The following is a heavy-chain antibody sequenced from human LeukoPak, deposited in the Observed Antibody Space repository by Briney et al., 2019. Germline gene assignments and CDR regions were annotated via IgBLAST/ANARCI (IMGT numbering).Heavy chain of an antibody. V-gene: IGHV3-30-3*01. CDR3: ARGSGSYWAPDY. CDR2: ISHDESNK. CDR1: AFTFSIYA. D-gene: IGHD1-26*01. Sequence: GGSLRLSCAASAFTFSIYAMHWVRQAPGRGLEWVAAISHDESNKHYADSVKGRFTISRDKSKSTLYLQMNSLRAEDTAVYYCARGSGSYWAPDYWGQGTLVTVSS. J-gene: IGHJ4*02.